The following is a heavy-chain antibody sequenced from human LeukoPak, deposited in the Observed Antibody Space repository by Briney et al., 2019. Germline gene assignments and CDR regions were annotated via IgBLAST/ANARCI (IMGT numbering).Heavy chain of an antibody. CDR2: LSYDGTNK. D-gene: IGHD4-23*01. Sequence: GGSLRLSCAASGFTFSSLAMHWVRQAPGKGLEWVAVLSYDGTNKYYADSVKGRFTISRDNSKNTLYLQMNSLRAEDTAIYYCAKEIDYGGNSFDYWGQGTLVTVSS. CDR3: AKEIDYGGNSFDY. CDR1: GFTFSSLA. J-gene: IGHJ4*02. V-gene: IGHV3-30*18.